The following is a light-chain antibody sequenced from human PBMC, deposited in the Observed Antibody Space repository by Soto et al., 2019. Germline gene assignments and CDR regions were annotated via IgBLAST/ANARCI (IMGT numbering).Light chain of an antibody. CDR1: QSISNW. V-gene: IGKV1-5*03. J-gene: IGKJ2*01. Sequence: DIQMTQSPSTLSASVGARVTITCRASQSISNWLAWYQQKPGKAPKLLIYTASNLESGVPSRFSGSGSGTEFTLTSSSLQPDDAATYYCQLYHGFRYTFGQGTKLEIK. CDR3: QLYHGFRYT. CDR2: TAS.